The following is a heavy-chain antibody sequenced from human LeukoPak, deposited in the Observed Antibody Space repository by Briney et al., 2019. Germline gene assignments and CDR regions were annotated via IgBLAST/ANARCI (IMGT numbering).Heavy chain of an antibody. CDR3: ASCSGYSYGPVGY. Sequence: SETLSLTCTVSGGSISSSSYYWGWIRQPPGKGLEWIGSIYYSGSTYYNPSLKSRVTISVDTSKNQFSLKLSSVTAADTAVYYCASCSGYSYGPVGYWGQGTLVTVSS. D-gene: IGHD5-18*01. V-gene: IGHV4-39*01. J-gene: IGHJ4*02. CDR1: GGSISSSSYY. CDR2: IYYSGST.